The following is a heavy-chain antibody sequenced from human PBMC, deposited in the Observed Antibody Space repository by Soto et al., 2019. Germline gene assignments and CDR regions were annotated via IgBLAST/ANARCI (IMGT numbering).Heavy chain of an antibody. V-gene: IGHV3-23*01. J-gene: IGHJ3*02. CDR3: AKGYDSSGAPNDAFDI. Sequence: GGSLRLSCAASGFTFSSYAMSWVRQAPGRGLEWVSAISGSGGSTYYADSVKGRFTISRDNSKNTLYLQMNSLRAEDTAVYYCAKGYDSSGAPNDAFDIWGQGTMVTVSS. CDR2: ISGSGGST. CDR1: GFTFSSYA. D-gene: IGHD3-22*01.